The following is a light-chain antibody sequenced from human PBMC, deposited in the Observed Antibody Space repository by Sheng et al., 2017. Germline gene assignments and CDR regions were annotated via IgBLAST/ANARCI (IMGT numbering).Light chain of an antibody. V-gene: IGLV3-21*02. J-gene: IGLJ2*01. CDR3: HLWDDSSDHVV. Sequence: SYVLTQPPSVSVAPGQTAKITCGGHNIGSKSVHWSQQKPGQAPVLVVSDDTDRPSGIPERFSGSISGNTSTLTVSRVEAGDEADYYCHLWDDSSDHVVFGGGTKLTVL. CDR2: DDT. CDR1: NIGSKS.